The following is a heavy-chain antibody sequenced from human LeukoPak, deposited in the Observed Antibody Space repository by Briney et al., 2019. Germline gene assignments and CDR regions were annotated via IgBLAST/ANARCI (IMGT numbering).Heavy chain of an antibody. D-gene: IGHD3-10*01. CDR2: ISYDGSNK. J-gene: IGHJ4*02. Sequence: GRSLRLSCAASGFTFSSYGMHWVRQAPGKGLEWVAVISYDGSNKYYADSVKGRFTTSRDNSKNTLYLQMNSLRAEDTAVYYCANQYDNYYGSGKYWGQGTLVTVSS. CDR3: ANQYDNYYGSGKY. CDR1: GFTFSSYG. V-gene: IGHV3-30*18.